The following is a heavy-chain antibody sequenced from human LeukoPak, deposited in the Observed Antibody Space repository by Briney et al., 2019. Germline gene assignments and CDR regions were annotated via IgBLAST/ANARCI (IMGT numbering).Heavy chain of an antibody. J-gene: IGHJ4*02. D-gene: IGHD6-19*01. CDR2: ISSSGSTI. Sequence: GGSLRLSCAASGFTFSSYEMNWVRQAPGKGLEWVSYISSSGSTIYYADSVKGRFTISRDNAKNSLYLQMNSLRAEDTAVYYCARCRRYSSGWYNDYWGQGTLVTVSS. V-gene: IGHV3-48*03. CDR3: ARCRRYSSGWYNDY. CDR1: GFTFSSYE.